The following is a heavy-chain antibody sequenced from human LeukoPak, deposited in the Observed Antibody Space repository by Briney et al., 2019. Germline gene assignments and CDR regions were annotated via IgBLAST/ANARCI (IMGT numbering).Heavy chain of an antibody. V-gene: IGHV3-23*01. D-gene: IGHD3/OR15-3a*01. CDR1: GFAFSSHT. CDR3: AKGRGLVSPDDH. Sequence: GGSLRLSCAASGFAFSSHTMTWVRQAPGKGLEWVSAISNSGGSTYYSDSVKGRFTISRDNSKNTLYLQMNSLKAEDTAVYYCAKGRGLVSPDDHWGQGTLVTVSS. J-gene: IGHJ4*02. CDR2: ISNSGGST.